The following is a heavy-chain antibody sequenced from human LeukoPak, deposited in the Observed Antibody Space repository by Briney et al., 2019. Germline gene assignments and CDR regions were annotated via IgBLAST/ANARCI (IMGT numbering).Heavy chain of an antibody. CDR2: IIPIFGTA. V-gene: IGHV1-69*13. J-gene: IGHJ6*03. Sequence: GASVKVSCKASGGTFSSYAISWVRQAPGQGLEWMGGIIPIFGTANYAQKFQGRVTITADESTSTAYMELSSLRSEDTAVYYCAREMAPGYYYYMDVWGKGTTVTISS. CDR1: GGTFSSYA. D-gene: IGHD5-24*01. CDR3: AREMAPGYYYYMDV.